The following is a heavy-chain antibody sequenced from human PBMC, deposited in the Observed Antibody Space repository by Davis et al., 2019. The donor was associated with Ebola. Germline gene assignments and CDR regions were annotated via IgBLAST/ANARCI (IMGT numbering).Heavy chain of an antibody. CDR3: ARGYSSGWTFSFDI. D-gene: IGHD6-19*01. CDR1: GFTFSSYA. CDR2: ISGSGGST. Sequence: GESLKISCAASGFTFSSYAMSWVRQAPGKGLEWVSAISGSGGSTYYADSVKGRFTISRDNSKNTLYLQMNSLRAEDTAVYYCARGYSSGWTFSFDIWGQGTMATVSS. V-gene: IGHV3-23*01. J-gene: IGHJ3*02.